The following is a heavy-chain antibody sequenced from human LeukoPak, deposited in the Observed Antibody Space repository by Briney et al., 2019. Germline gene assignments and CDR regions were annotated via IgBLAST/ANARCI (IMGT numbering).Heavy chain of an antibody. CDR3: ARRRSSSWYGFFFDY. Sequence: SETLSLTCTVSGGSISSSSYYWGWIRQPPGKGLEWIGSIYYSGSTYYNPSLKSRVTISVDTSKNQFSLKLSSVTAADTAVYYCARRRSSSWYGFFFDYWGQGTLVTVSS. V-gene: IGHV4-39*07. CDR2: IYYSGST. J-gene: IGHJ4*02. CDR1: GGSISSSSYY. D-gene: IGHD6-13*01.